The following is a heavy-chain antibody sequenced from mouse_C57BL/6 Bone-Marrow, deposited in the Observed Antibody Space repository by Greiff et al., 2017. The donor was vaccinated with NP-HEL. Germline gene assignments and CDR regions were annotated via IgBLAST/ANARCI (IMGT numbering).Heavy chain of an antibody. V-gene: IGHV5-9*01. CDR3: ARRDYDPFAY. CDR2: ISGGGGNT. Sequence: EVQRVESGGGLVKPGGSLKLSCAASGFTFSSYTMSWVHQTPEKRLEWVATISGGGGNTYYPDSVKGRFTISRDNAKNTLYLQMSSLRSEDTALYYCARRDYDPFAYWGQGTLVTVSA. CDR1: GFTFSSYT. J-gene: IGHJ3*01. D-gene: IGHD2-4*01.